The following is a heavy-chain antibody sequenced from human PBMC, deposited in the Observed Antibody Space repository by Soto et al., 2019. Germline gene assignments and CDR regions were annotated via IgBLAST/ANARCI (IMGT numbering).Heavy chain of an antibody. V-gene: IGHV3-66*01. J-gene: IGHJ5*02. Sequence: GGSLRLSCAASGFTVSNNYMNWVRQAPGKGLEWVSLIYSGGGTYYADSVKGRFTISRDNAKNTLYLQMNSLRAEDTAVYYCVRDDFGLGIDPWGQGTLVTVSS. CDR1: GFTVSNNY. CDR2: IYSGGGT. D-gene: IGHD1-26*01. CDR3: VRDDFGLGIDP.